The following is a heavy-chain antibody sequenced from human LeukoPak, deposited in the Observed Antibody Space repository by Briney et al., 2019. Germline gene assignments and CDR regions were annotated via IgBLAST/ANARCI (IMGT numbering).Heavy chain of an antibody. J-gene: IGHJ4*02. V-gene: IGHV3-23*01. Sequence: GGSLRLSCAASGFTFSSFAMSWVRQAPGKGLEWVSAMSGSGDSTYYAVSVEGRCTSSRDNSKDALYLQMNSLRAEDTAIYYCAKGGYSGYHYDYWGQGTLVSGSS. CDR1: GFTFSSFA. D-gene: IGHD5-12*01. CDR2: MSGSGDST. CDR3: AKGGYSGYHYDY.